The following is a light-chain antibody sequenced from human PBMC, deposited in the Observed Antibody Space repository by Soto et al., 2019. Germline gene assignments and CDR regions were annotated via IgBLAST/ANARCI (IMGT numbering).Light chain of an antibody. V-gene: IGKV3-11*01. CDR1: QSVGNS. CDR2: DAS. J-gene: IGKJ4*01. CDR3: QQRRNWPLT. Sequence: EIVLTQSPDTLSLSPGEGATLSCRASQSVGNSFAWYQQKAGQAPRLLIYDASNRATGVPARFSGSGSGTDFTLTISSLEPEDFAVYSCQQRRNWPLTFGGGTNVEIK.